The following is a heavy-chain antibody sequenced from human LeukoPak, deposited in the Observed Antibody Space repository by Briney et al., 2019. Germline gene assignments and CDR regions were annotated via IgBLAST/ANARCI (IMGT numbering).Heavy chain of an antibody. V-gene: IGHV3-66*01. J-gene: IGHJ3*02. Sequence: PGGSLRLSCAASGFTVSSNYMSWVRQAPGKGLEWVSVIYSGGSTYYADSVKGRFTISRDNSKNTLYLQMNSLRAEDTAVYFCARCIMLRGLISAFDIWGQGTMVTVSS. CDR2: IYSGGST. D-gene: IGHD3-10*01. CDR1: GFTVSSNY. CDR3: ARCIMLRGLISAFDI.